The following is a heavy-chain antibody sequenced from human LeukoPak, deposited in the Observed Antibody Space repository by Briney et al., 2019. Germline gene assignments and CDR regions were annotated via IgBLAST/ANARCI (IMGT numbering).Heavy chain of an antibody. CDR1: GGTFSSYA. J-gene: IGHJ4*02. D-gene: IGHD2-15*01. V-gene: IGHV1-69*05. CDR3: ARVVCSGGSCYSPREIYYFDY. Sequence: ASVKVSCKASGGTFSSYAISWVRQAPGQGLEWMGGIIPIFGTANYAQKFQGRVTITTDESTSTAYMELSSLRSEDTAVYYCARVVCSGGSCYSPREIYYFDYWGQGTLVTVSS. CDR2: IIPIFGTA.